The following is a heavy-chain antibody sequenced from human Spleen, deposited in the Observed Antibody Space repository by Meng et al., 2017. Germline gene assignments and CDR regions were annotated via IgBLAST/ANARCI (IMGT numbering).Heavy chain of an antibody. V-gene: IGHV4-38-2*01. CDR2: IYHAGYV. CDR1: GYSISTGYF. Sequence: SETLSLTCAVSGYSISTGYFWGWIRQPPGKGLEWIGSIYHAGYVYYNPSLKSRATVSVDTSRNQFSLRLTSVTAADTAVYFWARNFCGGDFNSYTVDYFDSWGQGSLVTVSS. CDR3: ARNFCGGDFNSYTVDYFDS. J-gene: IGHJ4*02. D-gene: IGHD2-21*02.